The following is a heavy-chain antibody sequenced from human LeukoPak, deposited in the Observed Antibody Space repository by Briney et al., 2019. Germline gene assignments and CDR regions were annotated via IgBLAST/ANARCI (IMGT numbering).Heavy chain of an antibody. Sequence: SETLSLTCTVSGGSISSHYWSWIRQPPGKGLEWIGYIYYSGSANYNPSLKSRVTISGDTSKNQFSLKLSSVTAADSAVYYRASTYRYCSGGSCSYYFDYWGQGTLVTVSS. CDR3: ASTYRYCSGGSCSYYFDY. D-gene: IGHD2-15*01. J-gene: IGHJ4*02. CDR2: IYYSGSA. V-gene: IGHV4-59*11. CDR1: GGSISSHY.